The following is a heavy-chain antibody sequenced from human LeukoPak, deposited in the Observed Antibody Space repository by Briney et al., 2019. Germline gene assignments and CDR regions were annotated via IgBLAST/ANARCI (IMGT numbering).Heavy chain of an antibody. CDR2: IYPGDSDT. V-gene: IGHV5-51*01. CDR3: ARLFGNGRRQIDS. D-gene: IGHD3-10*01. Sequence: GESLKISCKGSGYTFTSYWIGWVRQMPGKGLGWMGIIYPGDSDTRYSPTFQGHVTMSVDKSIGTAYLQWSSLKASDSAMYYCARLFGNGRRQIDSWGQGTLVTVSS. J-gene: IGHJ4*02. CDR1: GYTFTSYW.